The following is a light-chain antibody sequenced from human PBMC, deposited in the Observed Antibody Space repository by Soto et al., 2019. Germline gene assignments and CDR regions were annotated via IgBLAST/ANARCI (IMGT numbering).Light chain of an antibody. V-gene: IGLV2-14*03. Sequence: QSALTQPASVSGSPGQSITISCTGTSGDVGGFNYVSWYQQHPGKAPKLMIYDVTNRPSGVSYRFSGSKSGNTASLTISGLQAEDEADYYCNSYTSSSTYVSGTGTKVTVL. CDR3: NSYTSSSTYV. CDR2: DVT. J-gene: IGLJ1*01. CDR1: SGDVGGFNY.